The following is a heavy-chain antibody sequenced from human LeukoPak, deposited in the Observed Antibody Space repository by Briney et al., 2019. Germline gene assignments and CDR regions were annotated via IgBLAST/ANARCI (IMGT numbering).Heavy chain of an antibody. Sequence: GGSLRLSCAAAGFSLSRYWMSWVRQAKGKGLECVAKIREDGSEKHYVDSVKGRFIISRDNSKNSLYLQMNSLRAEDTAIYYCAKDRWQLSPDYYYYMDVWGNGTTVTVSS. CDR1: GFSLSRYW. V-gene: IGHV3-7*03. J-gene: IGHJ6*03. CDR3: AKDRWQLSPDYYYYMDV. D-gene: IGHD2-15*01. CDR2: IREDGSEK.